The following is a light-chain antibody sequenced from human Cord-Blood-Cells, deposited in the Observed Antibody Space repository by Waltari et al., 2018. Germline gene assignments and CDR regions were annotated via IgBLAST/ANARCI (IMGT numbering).Light chain of an antibody. CDR2: EGS. Sequence: QSALTQPAYVSGSPGQSITISCTGTSSDVGSYNLVSWYQQHPGKAPKLMIYEGSKRPSGVSNRFSGSKSGNTSSLTISGRQAEDEADYCCCSYAGSSTYVVFGGGTKLTVL. V-gene: IGLV2-23*01. CDR3: CSYAGSSTYVV. CDR1: SSDVGSYNL. J-gene: IGLJ2*01.